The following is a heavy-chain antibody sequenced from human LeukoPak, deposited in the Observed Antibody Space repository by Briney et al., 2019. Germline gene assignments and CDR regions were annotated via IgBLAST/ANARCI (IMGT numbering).Heavy chain of an antibody. V-gene: IGHV3-30-3*01. Sequence: GGSLRLSCAASGFTFSSYAMYWVRQAPGKGLEWVAVISYDGSNKNYADSVKGRFTISRDNSKNTLYLQMNSLRAEDTAVYYCARAPDIGGSYYYYGMDVWGQGTTVTVSS. J-gene: IGHJ6*02. CDR2: ISYDGSNK. CDR1: GFTFSSYA. D-gene: IGHD5-12*01. CDR3: ARAPDIGGSYYYYGMDV.